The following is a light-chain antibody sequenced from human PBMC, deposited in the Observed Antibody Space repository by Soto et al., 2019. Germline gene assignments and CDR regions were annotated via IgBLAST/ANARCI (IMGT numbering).Light chain of an antibody. CDR3: QQYESPWWT. V-gene: IGKV3-20*01. CDR1: QSLSSSL. J-gene: IGKJ1*01. CDR2: GAS. Sequence: DIVLTQSRSTLSLSPGSRSTLSCRASQSLSSSLFAWYQQKTAQAPRVXIYGASSRAPGIPDRFSGGGYGRNFTLTISRLETEDFAVYYCQQYESPWWTFGQGTKVDIK.